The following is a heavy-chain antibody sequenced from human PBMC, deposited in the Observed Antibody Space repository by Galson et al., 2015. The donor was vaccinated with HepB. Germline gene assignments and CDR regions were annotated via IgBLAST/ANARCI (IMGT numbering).Heavy chain of an antibody. CDR2: IWYDGSNK. CDR1: GFTFRTYG. CDR3: ARLERYCPSISCYVDY. Sequence: SLRLSCAASGFTFRTYGMHWVRQAPGKGLEWVAVIWYDGSNKYYADSVQGRFTITRDNSKNTLYMQMNSLRAEDTAVYYCARLERYCPSISCYVDYWGQGTLVTVSS. D-gene: IGHD2-2*01. V-gene: IGHV3-33*01. J-gene: IGHJ4*02.